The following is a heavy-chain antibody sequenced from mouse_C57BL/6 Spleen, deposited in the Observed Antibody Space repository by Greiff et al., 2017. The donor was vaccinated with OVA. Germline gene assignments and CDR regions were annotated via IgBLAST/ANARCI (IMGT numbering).Heavy chain of an antibody. J-gene: IGHJ2*01. V-gene: IGHV1-80*01. CDR2: IYPGDGDT. D-gene: IGHD1-1*02. Sequence: VQLQQSGAELVKPGASVKISCKASGYAFSRYWMNWVKQRPGKGLEWIGQIYPGDGDTNYNGKFKGKATLTADKSSSTAYMQLSSLTSEDSAVYFCARSVGGYFDCWGQGTTLTVSS. CDR3: ARSVGGYFDC. CDR1: GYAFSRYW.